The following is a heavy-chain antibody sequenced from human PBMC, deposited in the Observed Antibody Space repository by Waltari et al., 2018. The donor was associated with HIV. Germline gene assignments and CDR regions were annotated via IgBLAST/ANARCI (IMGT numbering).Heavy chain of an antibody. CDR2: IFTSGST. CDR1: GDPISSYY. J-gene: IGHJ6*02. CDR3: AREEYYDILTGPPYCLDV. D-gene: IGHD3-9*01. V-gene: IGHV4-4*07. Sequence: QVQLQESGPGLVKPSETLSLTCTVSGDPISSYYWTWIRRPAGKGLDGIGRIFTSGSTSYNPSLKSRVTMSLDTSKNQFSLKLTSVTAADTAVYYCAREEYYDILTGPPYCLDVWGQGTTVTVSS.